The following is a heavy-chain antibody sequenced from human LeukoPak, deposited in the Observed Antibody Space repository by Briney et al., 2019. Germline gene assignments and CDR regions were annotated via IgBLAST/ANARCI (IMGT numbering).Heavy chain of an antibody. CDR3: ARLSQTPAYYYTSGYYYLGY. J-gene: IGHJ4*02. D-gene: IGHD3-22*01. Sequence: ASVKVSCKASGYTFIAYDINWVRQAAGQGLEWMGWMNPNSGNRGFAQKFQGRVTMTRDTSTNTAYMELSNLRAEDTAVYYCARLSQTPAYYYTSGYYYLGYWGQGTLVTVSS. V-gene: IGHV1-8*01. CDR1: GYTFIAYD. CDR2: MNPNSGNR.